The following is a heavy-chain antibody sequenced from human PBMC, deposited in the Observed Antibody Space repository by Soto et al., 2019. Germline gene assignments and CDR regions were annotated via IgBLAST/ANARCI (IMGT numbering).Heavy chain of an antibody. J-gene: IGHJ5*02. CDR2: ISYDGSNK. D-gene: IGHD1-26*01. Sequence: GGSLRLSCAASGFTFSSYAIHWVRQAPGKGLEWVAVISYDGSNKYYADSVKGRFTISRDNSKNTLHLQMNSLRAEDTAVYYCARNSPLSGGATTVFDPWGQGTLVTVSS. CDR1: GFTFSSYA. CDR3: ARNSPLSGGATTVFDP. V-gene: IGHV3-30-3*01.